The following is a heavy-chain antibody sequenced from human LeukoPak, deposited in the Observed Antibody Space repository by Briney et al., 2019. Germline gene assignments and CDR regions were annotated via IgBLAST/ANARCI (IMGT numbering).Heavy chain of an antibody. CDR2: ISTSGDMM. D-gene: IGHD3-22*01. CDR1: GFTSVSYE. Sequence: GGSLRLSCVVSGFTSVSYEMYWVRQAPGKVLEGVSYISTSGDMMYYADSVKGRFSISRDNAKNSLYLQMNSLRAEDTAVYYCVNNYYDSSGYLRVYWGQGTLVTVSS. J-gene: IGHJ4*02. CDR3: VNNYYDSSGYLRVY. V-gene: IGHV3-48*03.